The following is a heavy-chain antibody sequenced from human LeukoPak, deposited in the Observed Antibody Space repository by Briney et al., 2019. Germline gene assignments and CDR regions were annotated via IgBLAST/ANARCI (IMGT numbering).Heavy chain of an antibody. CDR3: ARDRGSGWPLYYYYGMDV. J-gene: IGHJ6*02. Sequence: PGGSLRLSCVASGFTFGKYWMSWVRQAPGKGLEWVANIKLDGSEKNYVDSVKGRFTISRDNTKNSLYLQMNSLRAEDTAVYHCARDRGSGWPLYYYYGMDVWGQGTTVTVSS. CDR2: IKLDGSEK. CDR1: GFTFGKYW. V-gene: IGHV3-7*01. D-gene: IGHD6-19*01.